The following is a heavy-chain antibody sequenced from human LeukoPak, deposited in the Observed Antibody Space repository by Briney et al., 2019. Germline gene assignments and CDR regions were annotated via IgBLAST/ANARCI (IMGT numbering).Heavy chain of an antibody. D-gene: IGHD3-3*01. V-gene: IGHV1-69*04. CDR1: GGTFSSYA. J-gene: IGHJ5*02. CDR2: IIPILGIA. Sequence: ASVKVSCKASGGTFSSYAISWVRQAPGQGLEWMGRIIPILGIANYAQKFQGRVTMTRDTSISTAYMELSRLRSDDTAVYYCAREDSLRFLEWSYDPWGQGTLVTVFS. CDR3: AREDSLRFLEWSYDP.